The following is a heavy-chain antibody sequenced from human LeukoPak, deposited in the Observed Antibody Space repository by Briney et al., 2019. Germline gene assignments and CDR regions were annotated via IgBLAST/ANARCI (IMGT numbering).Heavy chain of an antibody. CDR3: ITPLPYSAQ. CDR2: IKPKTDGETT. J-gene: IGHJ4*02. CDR1: GFTFSNAY. V-gene: IGHV3-15*07. Sequence: KTGGSLRLSCAASGFTFSNAYMNWVRQAPGKGLEWVGRIKPKTDGETTEYAAPVKGRFSISRDDSKNMLYLQMNSLKTEDTAVYYCITPLPYSAQGGQGTLVTASS. D-gene: IGHD2-21*01.